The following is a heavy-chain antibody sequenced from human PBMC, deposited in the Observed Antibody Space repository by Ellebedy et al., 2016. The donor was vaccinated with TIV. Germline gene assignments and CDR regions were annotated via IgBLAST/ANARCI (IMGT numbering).Heavy chain of an antibody. CDR1: GFTFSSYA. V-gene: IGHV3-23*01. CDR3: ARDGVLRYSYGMDV. CDR2: ISGSGGST. D-gene: IGHD3-9*01. J-gene: IGHJ6*02. Sequence: PGGSLRLSCAASGFTFSSYAMSWVRQAPGKGLEWVSAISGSGGSTYYADSVKGRFTISRDNSKNTLYLQMNSLRAEDTAVYYCARDGVLRYSYGMDVWGQGTTVTVSS.